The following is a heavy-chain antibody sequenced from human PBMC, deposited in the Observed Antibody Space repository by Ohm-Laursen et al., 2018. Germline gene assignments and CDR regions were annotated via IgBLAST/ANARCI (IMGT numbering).Heavy chain of an antibody. J-gene: IGHJ3*02. CDR2: IRSKAYGGTT. CDR1: GFTFGDYA. Sequence: SLRLSCSASGFTFGDYAMSWVRQAPGKGLKWVGFIRSKAYGGTTEYAASVKGRFTISRDDSKSIAYLQMNSLKTEDTAVYYCTRASSGSYSDAFDIWGQGTMVTVSS. D-gene: IGHD1-26*01. CDR3: TRASSGSYSDAFDI. V-gene: IGHV3-49*04.